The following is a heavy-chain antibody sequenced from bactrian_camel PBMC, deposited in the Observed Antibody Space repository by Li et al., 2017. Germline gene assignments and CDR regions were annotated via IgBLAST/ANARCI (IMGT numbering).Heavy chain of an antibody. V-gene: IGHV3S1*01. Sequence: HVQLVESGGGSVQAGESLRLSCVVSGFTSTYTCMGWFRQAPGKEREDIGAINRFGGSIYYADFASGRATISRDGAKNTLYLQMNRLKPEDTATYFCAADPGGSNCRAPSLFNYRGQGTQVTVS. CDR1: GFTSTYTC. CDR3: AADPGGSNCRAPSLFNY. D-gene: IGHD2*01. J-gene: IGHJ4*01. CDR2: INRFGGSI.